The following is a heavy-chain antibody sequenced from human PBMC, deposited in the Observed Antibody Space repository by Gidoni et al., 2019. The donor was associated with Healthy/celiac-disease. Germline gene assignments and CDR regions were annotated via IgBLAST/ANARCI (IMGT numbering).Heavy chain of an antibody. J-gene: IGHJ4*02. Sequence: EVQLVETGGGLIQPGGSLILSCAASGFTVSSNYMGWVRQAPGKGREWVSVIYGGGSTTYADSVKGRFTISKNNSKNTFYLQITSLRAEDTAVYYCANFNDYGDFLDYWGQGTLVPVSS. CDR1: GFTVSSNY. CDR2: IYGGGST. V-gene: IGHV3-53*02. D-gene: IGHD4-17*01. CDR3: ANFNDYGDFLDY.